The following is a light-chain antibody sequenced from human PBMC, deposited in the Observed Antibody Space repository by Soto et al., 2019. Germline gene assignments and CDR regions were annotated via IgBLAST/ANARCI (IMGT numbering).Light chain of an antibody. CDR1: PRLENRDGQTY. CDR2: KVS. Sequence: VVMTQSPLSLSVSLGQPASISCRYGPRLENRDGQTYLTWFPQRXGQSPRXXIYKVSHRASGVQDRFSGSGAGPDFTRKISRVEAEDVSVDYCMQGTHWTRTFGQGTKVDIK. J-gene: IGKJ1*01. CDR3: MQGTHWTRT. V-gene: IGKV2-30*01.